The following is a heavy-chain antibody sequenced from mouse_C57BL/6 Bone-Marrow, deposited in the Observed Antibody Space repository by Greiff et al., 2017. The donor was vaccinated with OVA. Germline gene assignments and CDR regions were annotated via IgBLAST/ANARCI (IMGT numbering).Heavy chain of an antibody. D-gene: IGHD2-3*01. CDR1: GYTFTSYW. V-gene: IGHV1-64*01. CDR3: ARKEWLLRGFAY. J-gene: IGHJ3*01. Sequence: QVQLQQPGAELVKPGASVKLSCKASGYTFTSYWMHWVKQRPGQGLEWIGMIHPNSGSTNYNEKFKSKATLTVDKSSSTAYMQLSSLTSEDSAVYYCARKEWLLRGFAYWGQGTLVTVSA. CDR2: IHPNSGST.